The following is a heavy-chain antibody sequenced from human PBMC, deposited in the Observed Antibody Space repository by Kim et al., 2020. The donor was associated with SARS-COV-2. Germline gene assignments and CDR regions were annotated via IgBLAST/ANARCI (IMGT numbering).Heavy chain of an antibody. CDR2: IKSKTDGGTT. J-gene: IGHJ3*02. D-gene: IGHD3-3*01. V-gene: IGHV3-15*01. CDR1: GFTFSNAW. Sequence: GGSLRLSCAASGFTFSNAWMSWVRQAPGKGLEWVGRIKSKTDGGTTDYAAPVKGRFTISRDDSKNTLYLQMNSLKTEDTAVYYCTTEPRFLEWLLYWAKHDAFDIWGQGTMVTVSS. CDR3: TTEPRFLEWLLYWAKHDAFDI.